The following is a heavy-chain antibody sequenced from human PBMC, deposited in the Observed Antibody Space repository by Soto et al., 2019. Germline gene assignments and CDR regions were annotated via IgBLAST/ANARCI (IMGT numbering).Heavy chain of an antibody. CDR2: XSSGSSYR. CDR3: XXXXXDXXXXXXXXXXXXXXDV. J-gene: IGHJ6*02. Sequence: EVQLLESGGGLVQPGGSLRLSCAASGFTFSSYTMNWVRQAPXXXXXXXXXXSSGSSYRYYADSVRGRFTISRDNAKNSLYLQMNSLRAEDTAVYYCXXXXXDXXXXXXXXXXXXXXDVWGQGTTVTVSS. V-gene: IGHV3-21*01. CDR1: GFTFSSYT.